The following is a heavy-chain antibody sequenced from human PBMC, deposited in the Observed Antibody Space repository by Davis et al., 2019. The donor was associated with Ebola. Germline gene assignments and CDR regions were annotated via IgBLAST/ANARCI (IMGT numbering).Heavy chain of an antibody. Sequence: GESLKISCAASGFTFDDYAMHWVRQAPGKGLEWVSLISGDGGSTYYADSVKGRFTISRDNSKNSLYLQMNSLRTEDTALYYCAKGGYNWNVGYYYYGMDVWGQGTTVTVSS. CDR2: ISGDGGST. D-gene: IGHD1-1*01. V-gene: IGHV3-43*02. CDR1: GFTFDDYA. CDR3: AKGGYNWNVGYYYYGMDV. J-gene: IGHJ6*02.